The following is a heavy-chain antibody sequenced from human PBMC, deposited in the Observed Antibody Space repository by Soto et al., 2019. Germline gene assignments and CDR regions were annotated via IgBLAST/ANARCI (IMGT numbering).Heavy chain of an antibody. CDR2: IKSKEDGGTT. CDR3: TTDSMTVPLY. V-gene: IGHV3-15*01. Sequence: GGSLRLSCAASGFTFSTAWMSWVRQAPGKGLEWVGRIKSKEDGGTTDYAAPVKGRFTISRDDSENTLYLQMNSLKTDDTAVYYCTTDSMTVPLYWGQGTLVTAPQ. D-gene: IGHD3-22*01. J-gene: IGHJ4*02. CDR1: GFTFSTAW.